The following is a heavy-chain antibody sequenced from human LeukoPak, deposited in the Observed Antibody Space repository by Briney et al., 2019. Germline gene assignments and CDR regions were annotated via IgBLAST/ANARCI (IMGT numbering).Heavy chain of an antibody. V-gene: IGHV4-4*07. J-gene: IGHJ6*02. Sequence: SETLSLTCTVSGGSISSYYWSWTRQPAGKGLEWIGRVYTSGSTNYNPSLKSRVTMSVDTSKNQFSLKLSSVTAADTAVYYCARGRGYGLYYYYYGMDVWGQGTTVTVSS. CDR1: GGSISSYY. CDR3: ARGRGYGLYYYYYGMDV. D-gene: IGHD5-18*01. CDR2: VYTSGST.